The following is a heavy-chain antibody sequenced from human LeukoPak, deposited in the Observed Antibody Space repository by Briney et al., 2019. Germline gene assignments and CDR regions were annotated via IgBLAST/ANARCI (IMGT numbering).Heavy chain of an antibody. Sequence: GGSLRLSCAASGFTFSDYYMSWIRQAPGKGLEWVSYISSSGSTIYYADSVKGRFTISRDNAKNSLYLQMNSLRAEDTAVYYCAKVWFGELLLTHYYMDVWGKGTTVTVSS. V-gene: IGHV3-11*04. CDR2: ISSSGSTI. D-gene: IGHD3-10*01. J-gene: IGHJ6*03. CDR3: AKVWFGELLLTHYYMDV. CDR1: GFTFSDYY.